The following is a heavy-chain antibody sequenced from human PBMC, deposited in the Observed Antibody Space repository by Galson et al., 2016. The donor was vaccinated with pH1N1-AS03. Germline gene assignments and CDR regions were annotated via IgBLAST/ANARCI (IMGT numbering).Heavy chain of an antibody. Sequence: SLRLSCAASGFTFSSYGMHWVRQSPGKGLEWIGEIYHSGTTNYNPSLKSRVTISVDKSKNQFSLKVNSVTAADTAIYYCARVQGGCSRTSCYQDPWGQGTLVTVSS. CDR3: ARVQGGCSRTSCYQDP. V-gene: IGHV4-4*02. J-gene: IGHJ5*02. CDR2: IYHSGTT. D-gene: IGHD2-2*01. CDR1: GFTFSSYG.